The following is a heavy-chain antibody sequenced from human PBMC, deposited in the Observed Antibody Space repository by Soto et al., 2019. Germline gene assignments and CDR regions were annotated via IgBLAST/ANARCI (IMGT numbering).Heavy chain of an antibody. Sequence: GESLKISCAASGFTFSSYGMHWVRQAPGKGLEWVAVISYDGSNKYYADSVKGRFTISRDNSKNTLYLQMNSLRAEDTAVYYCAKDLNFQALDYYYGMDVWGQGTTVTVSS. V-gene: IGHV3-30*18. D-gene: IGHD3-3*01. CDR1: GFTFSSYG. J-gene: IGHJ6*02. CDR3: AKDLNFQALDYYYGMDV. CDR2: ISYDGSNK.